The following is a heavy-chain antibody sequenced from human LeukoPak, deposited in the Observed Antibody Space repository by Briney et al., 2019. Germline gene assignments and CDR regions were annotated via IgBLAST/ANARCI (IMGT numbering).Heavy chain of an antibody. CDR3: ASPQRYGGNPLVLNY. D-gene: IGHD4/OR15-4a*01. J-gene: IGHJ4*02. CDR2: INHSGST. Sequence: SETLSLTCAVYGGSFSGYYWSLIRQPPGKGLEWIGEINHSGSTNYNPSLKSRVTISVDTSKNQFSLKLSSVTAADTAVYYCASPQRYGGNPLVLNYWGQGTLVTVSS. V-gene: IGHV4-34*01. CDR1: GGSFSGYY.